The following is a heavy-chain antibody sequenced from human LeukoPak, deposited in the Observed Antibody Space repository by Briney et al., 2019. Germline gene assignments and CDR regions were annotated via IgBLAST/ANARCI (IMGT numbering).Heavy chain of an antibody. V-gene: IGHV4-59*01. CDR1: GGFLSNYY. CDR3: ARGGVVGFTLRWFDP. D-gene: IGHD2-15*01. CDR2: IWDSRST. J-gene: IGHJ5*02. Sequence: PSETLSPTCPVLGGFLSNYYWSWIRQPPGKGLEWIGYIWDSRSTNYLPSFKNQVSRSVEPSKNQYSRKLGSVSDGDTAFYYCARGGVVGFTLRWFDPWGQGTLVTVSS.